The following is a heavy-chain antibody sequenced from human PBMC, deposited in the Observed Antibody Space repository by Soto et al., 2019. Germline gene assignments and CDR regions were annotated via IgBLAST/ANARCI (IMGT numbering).Heavy chain of an antibody. D-gene: IGHD3-22*01. CDR2: IIPIFGTA. J-gene: IGHJ5*02. CDR3: ARRYYYDSSGYISARFDP. CDR1: GGTFSSYA. V-gene: IGHV1-69*01. Sequence: QVQLVQSGAEVKKPGSSVKVSCKASGGTFSSYAISWVRQAPGQGLEWMGGIIPIFGTANYAQKFQGRVTITADESTSTAYMELSNLRSEDTAVYYCARRYYYDSSGYISARFDPWGQGTLVTVSS.